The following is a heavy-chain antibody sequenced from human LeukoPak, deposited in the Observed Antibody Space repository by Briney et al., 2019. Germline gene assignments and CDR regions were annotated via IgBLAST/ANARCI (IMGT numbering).Heavy chain of an antibody. CDR1: GGSIGSYY. V-gene: IGHV4-59*01. J-gene: IGHJ4*02. CDR3: ARAYGSYSFDY. CDR2: GSYSGST. Sequence: PSETLSLTCTVSGGSIGSYYWNWIRQPPGKGLEWIGYGSYSGSTDYNPSLKSRVTISVDTSKNQFSLKLSSVTAADTAVYYCARAYGSYSFDYWGQGTLVTVSS. D-gene: IGHD1-26*01.